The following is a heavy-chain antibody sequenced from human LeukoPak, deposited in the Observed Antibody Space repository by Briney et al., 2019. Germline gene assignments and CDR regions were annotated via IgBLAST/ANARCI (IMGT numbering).Heavy chain of an antibody. CDR1: GFTFDDYG. J-gene: IGHJ4*02. D-gene: IGHD2-2*01. CDR3: ARDHCSTTFCYLDY. CDR2: ITWNSGTI. Sequence: GGSLRLSCTASGFTFDDYGMSWVRQVPGKGLEWVSGITWNSGTIGYADSVKGRFTISRDNAKNSLYLQMNNLGPEDTALYYCARDHCSTTFCYLDYWGQGILVTVSS. V-gene: IGHV3-20*04.